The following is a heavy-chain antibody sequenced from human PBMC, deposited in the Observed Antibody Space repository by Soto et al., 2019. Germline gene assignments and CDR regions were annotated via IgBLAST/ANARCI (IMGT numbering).Heavy chain of an antibody. J-gene: IGHJ4*02. Sequence: SETLSLTCTVSGGSISSGGYYWSWIRQHPGKGLEWIGYIYYSGSTYYNPSLKSRVTISVDTSKNQFSLKLSSVTAADTAVYYCARISTDYDILTGFRIEPSFDYWGQGTLVTVSS. CDR3: ARISTDYDILTGFRIEPSFDY. V-gene: IGHV4-31*03. CDR2: IYYSGST. CDR1: GGSISSGGYY. D-gene: IGHD3-9*01.